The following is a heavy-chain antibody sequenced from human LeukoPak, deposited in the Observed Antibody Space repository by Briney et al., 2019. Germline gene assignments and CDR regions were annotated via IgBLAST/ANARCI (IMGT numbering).Heavy chain of an antibody. J-gene: IGHJ4*02. CDR3: ARGGSRNCDY. CDR2: INPSGDSA. V-gene: IGHV1-46*01. D-gene: IGHD2-15*01. Sequence: ASVKVSCKASGYSFTSHYMRWVRQAPGQGLEWMGIINPSGDSASYAQKFQGRVTMTRDTSTSTVYMELSSLRSEDTAVYYCARGGSRNCDYWGQGTLVTVPS. CDR1: GYSFTSHY.